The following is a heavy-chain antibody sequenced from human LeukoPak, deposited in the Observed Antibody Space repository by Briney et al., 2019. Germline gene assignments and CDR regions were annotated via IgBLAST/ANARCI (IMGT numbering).Heavy chain of an antibody. D-gene: IGHD3-3*01. Sequence: SETLSLTCAVSGGSISSTNWWSWVRQPPGKGLEWIGEIYHSGSTNYNPSLNSRVTISVDKSKNQFSLKLTSVTAADTAVYFCARGAEYYAIWRGYAGYSDYWGQGISVTVSS. CDR3: ARGAEYYAIWRGYAGYSDY. J-gene: IGHJ4*02. V-gene: IGHV4-4*02. CDR2: IYHSGST. CDR1: GGSISSTNW.